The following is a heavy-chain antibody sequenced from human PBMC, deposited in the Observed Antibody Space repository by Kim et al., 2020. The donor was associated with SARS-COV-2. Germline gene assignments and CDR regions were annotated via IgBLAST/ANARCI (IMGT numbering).Heavy chain of an antibody. CDR3: TRGITITMIVAGPPSYFDY. V-gene: IGHV3-49*03. Sequence: GGSLRLSCTASGFTFGDYAMSWFRQAPGKGLEWVGFIRSKAYGGTTEYAASVKGRFTISRDDSKSIAYLQMNSLKTEDTAVYYCTRGITITMIVAGPPSYFDYWGQGTLVTVSS. D-gene: IGHD3-22*01. J-gene: IGHJ4*02. CDR2: IRSKAYGGTT. CDR1: GFTFGDYA.